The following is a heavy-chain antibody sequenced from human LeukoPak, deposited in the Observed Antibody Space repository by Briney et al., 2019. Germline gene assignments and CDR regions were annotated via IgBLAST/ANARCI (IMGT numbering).Heavy chain of an antibody. V-gene: IGHV4-39*01. CDR3: ARGKYQLLYAVGNWFDP. J-gene: IGHJ5*02. CDR2: IYYSGST. Sequence: PSETLSLTCTVSGGSISSSSYYWGWIRQPPGKGLEWIGSIYYSGSTYYNPSLKSRVAISVDTSKNQFSLKLSSVTAADTAVYYCARGKYQLLYAVGNWFDPWGQGTLVTVSS. D-gene: IGHD2-2*02. CDR1: GGSISSSSYY.